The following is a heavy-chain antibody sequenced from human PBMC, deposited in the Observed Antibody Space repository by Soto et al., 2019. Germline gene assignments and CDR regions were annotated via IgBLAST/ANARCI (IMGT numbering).Heavy chain of an antibody. CDR2: IFNSGTT. V-gene: IGHV4-31*02. Sequence: QVQLQESGPGLVKPSQTLSLTCSVFGASTVSHYHWTWIRQPPGKGLEWMGYIFNSGTTFYNPSLTSRLSISMDTSGNHFSLELRSVTAADTAVYYCALALGPTTGLDDWGQGTLVTVSS. D-gene: IGHD1-26*01. CDR1: GASTVSHYH. J-gene: IGHJ4*02. CDR3: ALALGPTTGLDD.